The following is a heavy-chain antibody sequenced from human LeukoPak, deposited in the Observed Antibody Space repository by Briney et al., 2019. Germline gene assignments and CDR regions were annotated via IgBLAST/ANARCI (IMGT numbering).Heavy chain of an antibody. Sequence: GASVKVSCKASGGTFSSYAISWVRQAPGQGLEWMGGIIPIFGTANYAQKFQGRVTITADESTSTAYMELRSLRSDDTAVYYCARGRITGTSPGDPWGQGTLVTVSS. J-gene: IGHJ5*02. D-gene: IGHD1-20*01. CDR2: IIPIFGTA. CDR1: GGTFSSYA. CDR3: ARGRITGTSPGDP. V-gene: IGHV1-69*13.